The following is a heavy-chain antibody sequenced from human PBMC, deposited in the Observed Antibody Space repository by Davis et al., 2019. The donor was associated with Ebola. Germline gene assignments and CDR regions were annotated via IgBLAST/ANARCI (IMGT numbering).Heavy chain of an antibody. CDR2: ISYDGSNK. CDR3: ARDQGYSYGPTTHFDY. Sequence: GESLKISCAASGFTFSSYAMHWVRQAPGKGLEWVAVISYDGSNKYYADSVKGRFTISRDNSKNTLYLQMNSLRAEDTAVYYCARDQGYSYGPTTHFDYWGQGTLVTVSS. J-gene: IGHJ4*02. CDR1: GFTFSSYA. D-gene: IGHD5-18*01. V-gene: IGHV3-30-3*01.